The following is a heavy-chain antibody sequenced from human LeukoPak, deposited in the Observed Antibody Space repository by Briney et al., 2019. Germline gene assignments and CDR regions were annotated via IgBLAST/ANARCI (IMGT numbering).Heavy chain of an antibody. CDR3: ARNHQWLDLFFDY. CDR1: GVSISSSSYY. CDR2: IYYSGST. Sequence: SETLSLTCTVSGVSISSSSYYWGWIRQPPGKGLEWIGSIYYSGSTYYNPSLKSRVTISVDTSKNQFSLKLSSVTAADTAAYYCARNHQWLDLFFDYWGQGTLVTVSS. D-gene: IGHD6-19*01. V-gene: IGHV4-39*01. J-gene: IGHJ4*02.